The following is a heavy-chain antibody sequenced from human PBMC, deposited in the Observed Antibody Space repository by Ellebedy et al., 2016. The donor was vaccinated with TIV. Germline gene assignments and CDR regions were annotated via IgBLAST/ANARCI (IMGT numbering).Heavy chain of an antibody. J-gene: IGHJ5*02. CDR1: GGSLSSHF. CDR3: AAGWVPAAPLQP. D-gene: IGHD2-2*01. V-gene: IGHV4-59*11. CDR2: IYDTGVT. Sequence: MPSETLSLTCTVSGGSLSSHFWSWIRQPPRKGLEWIGRIYDTGVTNYSPSLKSRVTMSIDMSKNQFSLQLSSVTAADTAVYYCAAGWVPAAPLQPWGQGTLVTVSS.